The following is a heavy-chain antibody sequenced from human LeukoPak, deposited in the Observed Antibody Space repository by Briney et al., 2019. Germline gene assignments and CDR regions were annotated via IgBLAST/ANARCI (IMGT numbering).Heavy chain of an antibody. Sequence: GASVKVSCKASGYTFTGYYMHWVRQAPGQGREWMGWINPNSGGTNYAQKFQGRVTMTRDTSISTAYMELSRLRADDTAVYYCAREGSSRWELLFRYSFDYWGQGTLVTVSS. V-gene: IGHV1-2*02. CDR2: INPNSGGT. CDR3: AREGSSRWELLFRYSFDY. CDR1: GYTFTGYY. D-gene: IGHD1-26*01. J-gene: IGHJ4*02.